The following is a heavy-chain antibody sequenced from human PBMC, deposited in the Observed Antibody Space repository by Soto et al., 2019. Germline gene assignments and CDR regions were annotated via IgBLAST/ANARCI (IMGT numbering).Heavy chain of an antibody. CDR2: ISPDGGST. J-gene: IGHJ4*02. D-gene: IGHD3-10*01. Sequence: ASVKVSCKASGFDFTDHYIHWVRQAPGQGLEWMGIISPDGGSTRYSQKFQARITMTRDTSTSTVYMELSSLRSEDTAIYYCARAPRGGVIIVITWAQIDYWGQGTLVTVSS. CDR3: ARAPRGGVIIVITWAQIDY. V-gene: IGHV1-46*01. CDR1: GFDFTDHY.